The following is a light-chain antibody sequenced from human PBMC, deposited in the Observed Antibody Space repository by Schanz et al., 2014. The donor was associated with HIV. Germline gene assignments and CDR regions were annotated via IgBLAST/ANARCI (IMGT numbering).Light chain of an antibody. J-gene: IGKJ3*01. Sequence: ETVLTQSPGSLSLSPGDRATLSCRASQSVSNRYLAWYQQTRGQAPRLLIYGASSRATGIPDRFSGSGSGTDFTLTISRLEPEDFAVYYCQQYGASPFTFGPGTTVDIK. CDR2: GAS. CDR1: QSVSNRY. CDR3: QQYGASPFT. V-gene: IGKV3-20*01.